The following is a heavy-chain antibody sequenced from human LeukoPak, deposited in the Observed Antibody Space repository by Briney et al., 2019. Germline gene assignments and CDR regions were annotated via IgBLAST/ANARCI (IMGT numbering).Heavy chain of an antibody. CDR2: IYYSGST. CDR1: SGSISSSTYY. Sequence: PSETLSLTCTVSSGSISSSTYYWGWLRQPPGKGLEWIGSIYYSGSTYYNPSLKSRVTISVDTSKNLFSLKLSSVTAADTAVYYCASLKGVIMVINYWGQGTLVTVSS. V-gene: IGHV4-39*01. J-gene: IGHJ4*02. D-gene: IGHD3-22*01. CDR3: ASLKGVIMVINY.